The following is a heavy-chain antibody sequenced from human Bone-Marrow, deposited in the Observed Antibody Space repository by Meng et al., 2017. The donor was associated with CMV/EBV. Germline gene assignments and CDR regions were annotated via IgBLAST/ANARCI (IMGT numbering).Heavy chain of an antibody. CDR1: GGSISSYY. Sequence: SETLSLTCTVSGGSISSYYWSWIRQPPGKGLEWIGYINYSGSTIYNPSLNSRVTISVDMSKNQFSLKLSSVTAADTAVYYCARVGFLDGFDPWGQGTLVTVSS. J-gene: IGHJ5*02. D-gene: IGHD3/OR15-3a*01. CDR2: INYSGST. CDR3: ARVGFLDGFDP. V-gene: IGHV4-59*01.